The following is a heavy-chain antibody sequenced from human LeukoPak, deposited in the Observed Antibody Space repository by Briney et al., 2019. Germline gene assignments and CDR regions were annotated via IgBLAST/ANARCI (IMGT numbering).Heavy chain of an antibody. V-gene: IGHV3-21*01. CDR3: ARIPGDDFWSGT. CDR2: ISSSSYI. D-gene: IGHD3-3*01. CDR1: GFTFSSYS. Sequence: GGSLRLSCAASGFTFSSYSMNWVRQAPGKGLEWVSSISSSSYIYYADSVKGRFTISRDNAKNSLYLQMNSLRAEDTAVYYCARIPGDDFWSGTWGQGTLVTVSS. J-gene: IGHJ5*02.